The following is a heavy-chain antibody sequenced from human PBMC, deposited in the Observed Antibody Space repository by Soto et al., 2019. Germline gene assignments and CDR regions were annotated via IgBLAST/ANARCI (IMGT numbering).Heavy chain of an antibody. D-gene: IGHD6-13*01. J-gene: IGHJ5*02. CDR1: SGSISSSNW. V-gene: IGHV4-4*02. CDR3: AAGYSSSWYEYNWFDP. Sequence: QVQLQESGPGLVKPSGTLSLTCAVSSGSISSSNWWSWVRQPPGKGLEWIGEIYHSGSTNYNPSLKSRVPISVDKSKNQFSLKLSSVTAADTAVYYCAAGYSSSWYEYNWFDPWGQGTLVTVSS. CDR2: IYHSGST.